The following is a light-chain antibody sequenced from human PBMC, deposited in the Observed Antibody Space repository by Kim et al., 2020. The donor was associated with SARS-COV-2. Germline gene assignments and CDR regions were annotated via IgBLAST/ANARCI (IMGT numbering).Light chain of an antibody. CDR2: EVS. J-gene: IGLJ3*02. V-gene: IGLV2-14*01. CDR3: SSYTGTNTWV. CDR1: NSDV. Sequence: QSALTQPASVSGSPGQSISISCAGTNSDVVSWYRQYPGEAPKLVIYEVSNRPSGVSNRVSGSKSGNTASLTISGLQAEDEADYYCSSYTGTNTWVFGGGTKLTVL.